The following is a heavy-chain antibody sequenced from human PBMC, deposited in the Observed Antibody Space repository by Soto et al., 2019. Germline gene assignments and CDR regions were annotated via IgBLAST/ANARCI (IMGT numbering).Heavy chain of an antibody. CDR1: GYSFTSYW. CDR2: IYPGDSDT. D-gene: IGHD6-19*01. CDR3: ARQGVVGSGWPKWFDP. J-gene: IGHJ5*02. Sequence: GESLKISCKSSGYSFTSYWIGWVRQMPGKGLEWMGIIYPGDSDTRYSPSFQGQVTISADKSISTAYLQWSSLKAPDTAMYYCARQGVVGSGWPKWFDPWGQGALVTVSS. V-gene: IGHV5-51*01.